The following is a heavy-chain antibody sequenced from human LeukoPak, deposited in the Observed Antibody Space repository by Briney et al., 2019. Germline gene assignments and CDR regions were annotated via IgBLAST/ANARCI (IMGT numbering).Heavy chain of an antibody. J-gene: IGHJ4*02. V-gene: IGHV4-59*08. CDR3: ARHWSPGRKQQLVLYYFDY. CDR1: GGSISSYY. CDR2: IYYSGST. Sequence: PSETLSLTCTVSGGSISSYYWSWIRQPPGKGLEWIGYIYYSGSTNYNPSLKSRVTISVDTSKNQFSLKLSSVTAADTAVYYCARHWSPGRKQQLVLYYFDYWGQGTLVTVSS. D-gene: IGHD6-13*01.